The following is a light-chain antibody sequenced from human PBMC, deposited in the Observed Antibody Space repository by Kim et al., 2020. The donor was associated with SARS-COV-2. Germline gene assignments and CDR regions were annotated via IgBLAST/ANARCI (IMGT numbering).Light chain of an antibody. CDR3: QQYGIAPPYA. V-gene: IGKV3-20*01. CDR1: QSVCRRC. CDR2: SVS. Sequence: SPGEIATLSCRTSQSVCRRCLAWYQQKPGQAPRLLIYSVSNRATGIPDRFSGSGSGTDFTLTISRLEPEDFAVYYCQQYGIAPPYAFGQGTKLEI. J-gene: IGKJ2*01.